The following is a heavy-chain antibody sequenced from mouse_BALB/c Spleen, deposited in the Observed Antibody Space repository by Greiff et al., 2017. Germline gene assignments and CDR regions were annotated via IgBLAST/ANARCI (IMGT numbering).Heavy chain of an antibody. J-gene: IGHJ4*01. CDR2: IWAGGST. Sequence: VMLVESGPGLVAPSQSLSITCTVSGFSLTSYGVHWVRQPPGKGLEWLGVIWAGGSTNYNSALMSRLSISKDNSKSQVFLKMNSLQTDDTAMYYCARDPPAPMDYWGQGTSVTVSS. D-gene: IGHD3-1*01. CDR3: ARDPPAPMDY. CDR1: GFSLTSYG. V-gene: IGHV2-9*02.